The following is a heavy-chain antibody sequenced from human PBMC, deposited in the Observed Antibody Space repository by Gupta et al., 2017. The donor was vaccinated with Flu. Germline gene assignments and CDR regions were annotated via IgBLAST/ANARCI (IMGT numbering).Heavy chain of an antibody. D-gene: IGHD3-10*01. Sequence: EVQLLESGGGLVQPGRSLRLSCAASGFTFSDYAMSWVRQAPGKGLGWVSAISGGGDGKYYAGSVKGRFTISRDNSKNTLYLQMNSQRADDTAVYFCVLSGEWGQGALVTVSS. CDR3: VLSGE. CDR2: ISGGGDGK. CDR1: GFTFSDYA. V-gene: IGHV3-23*01. J-gene: IGHJ4*02.